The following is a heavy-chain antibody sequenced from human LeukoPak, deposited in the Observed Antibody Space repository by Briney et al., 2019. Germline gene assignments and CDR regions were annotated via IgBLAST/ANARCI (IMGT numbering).Heavy chain of an antibody. CDR1: GFTFSSYS. Sequence: GSLRLSCAASGFTFSSYSMNWVRQAPGKGLEWVSSISSSSGYIYYADSVKGRFTISRDNAKNSLYLQMNSLRAEDTAVYYCASISILSDYWGQGTLVTVSS. V-gene: IGHV3-21*01. D-gene: IGHD1-14*01. CDR3: ASISILSDY. CDR2: ISSSSGYI. J-gene: IGHJ4*02.